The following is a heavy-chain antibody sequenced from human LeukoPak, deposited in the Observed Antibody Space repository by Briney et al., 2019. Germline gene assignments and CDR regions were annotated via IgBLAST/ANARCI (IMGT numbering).Heavy chain of an antibody. V-gene: IGHV1-69*06. Sequence: SVKVSCKASGYTFTGYNIHWVRQAPGQGLEWMGGIIPFFGTTNHAQKFQGRVTITADKSTSTVYMELSSLRSEDTAVYYCARDVLDYYDRSSYVTWGQGTLVTVSS. J-gene: IGHJ5*02. CDR1: GYTFTGYN. CDR3: ARDVLDYYDRSSYVT. D-gene: IGHD3-22*01. CDR2: IIPFFGTT.